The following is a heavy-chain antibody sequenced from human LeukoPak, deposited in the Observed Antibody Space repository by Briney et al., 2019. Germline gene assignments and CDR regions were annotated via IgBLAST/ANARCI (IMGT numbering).Heavy chain of an antibody. CDR2: TSSSSSYI. Sequence: GGSLRLSCAASGFTFSSYSMNWVRQAPGKGLEWVSSTSSSSSYIYYADSVKGRFTISRDNAKNSLYLQMNSLRAEDTAVYYCARGYYGSGSYSLSYYYYYGMDVWGQGTTVTVSS. V-gene: IGHV3-21*01. D-gene: IGHD3-10*01. CDR1: GFTFSSYS. J-gene: IGHJ6*02. CDR3: ARGYYGSGSYSLSYYYYYGMDV.